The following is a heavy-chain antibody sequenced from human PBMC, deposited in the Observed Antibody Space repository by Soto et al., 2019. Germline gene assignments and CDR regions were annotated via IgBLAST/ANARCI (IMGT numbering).Heavy chain of an antibody. CDR1: GGSTLISSYY. J-gene: IGHJ4*02. Sequence: PLETLSLTCGVSGGSTLISSYYCAWIRQPPGKGLEWIGSMYYSGSTYYNPSLKSRVAMSVDTSKNQFSLRLNSVTAADTAVYYCARLSRSVGNYYFDYWGQGTLVTVSS. D-gene: IGHD6-13*01. CDR2: MYYSGST. V-gene: IGHV4-39*07. CDR3: ARLSRSVGNYYFDY.